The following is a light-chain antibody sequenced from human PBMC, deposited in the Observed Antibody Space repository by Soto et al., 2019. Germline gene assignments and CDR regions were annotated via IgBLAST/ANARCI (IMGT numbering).Light chain of an antibody. J-gene: IGLJ1*01. Sequence: QSALTQPPSVSGSPGQSVALSCTGTSSDVGSYNRVAWYQQYPGTAPKLMIYEVSNRPSGVPDRFSGSKSGNTASLTISGLQAEYEADYYCSSFTSSSTYVFGTGTKLTVL. CDR1: SSDVGSYNR. CDR3: SSFTSSSTYV. CDR2: EVS. V-gene: IGLV2-18*02.